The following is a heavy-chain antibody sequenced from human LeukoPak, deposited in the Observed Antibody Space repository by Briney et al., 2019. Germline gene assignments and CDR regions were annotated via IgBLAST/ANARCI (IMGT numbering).Heavy chain of an antibody. D-gene: IGHD3-10*01. Sequence: ASETLSLTCAVYGGSFSGYYWSWIRQPPRKGLEWIGEINHSGSTNYNPSLKSRVTISVDKSKNQFSLKLSSVTAADTAVYYCARDRSGSLDYYGMDVWGQGTTVTVSS. V-gene: IGHV4-34*01. J-gene: IGHJ6*02. CDR1: GGSFSGYY. CDR2: INHSGST. CDR3: ARDRSGSLDYYGMDV.